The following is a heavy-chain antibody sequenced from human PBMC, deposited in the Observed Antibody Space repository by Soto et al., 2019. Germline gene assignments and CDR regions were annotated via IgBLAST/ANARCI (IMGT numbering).Heavy chain of an antibody. Sequence: SLTMPLTCAVSGGYISSSNCWSWVRQPPGKGLEWIGEIYHSGSTNYNPSLKSRVTISVDKSKNQFSLKLSSVTAADTAVYYCARVVGATSDYYYGMDVWGQGTTVTVSS. CDR3: ARVVGATSDYYYGMDV. D-gene: IGHD1-26*01. V-gene: IGHV4-4*02. CDR1: GGYISSSNC. J-gene: IGHJ6*02. CDR2: IYHSGST.